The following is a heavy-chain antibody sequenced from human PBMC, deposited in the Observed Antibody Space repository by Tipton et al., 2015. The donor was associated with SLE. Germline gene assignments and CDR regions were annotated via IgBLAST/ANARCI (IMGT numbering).Heavy chain of an antibody. Sequence: TLSLTCTVSGGSVNSGSDYWSWIRQPPGKGLEWIGEINHSGSTNYNPSLKSRVTISVDTSKNQFSLKLSSVTAADTAVYYCARDQQLAGFDYWGQGTLVTVSS. D-gene: IGHD6-13*01. CDR3: ARDQQLAGFDY. V-gene: IGHV4-61*01. CDR1: GGSVNSGSDY. J-gene: IGHJ4*02. CDR2: INHSGST.